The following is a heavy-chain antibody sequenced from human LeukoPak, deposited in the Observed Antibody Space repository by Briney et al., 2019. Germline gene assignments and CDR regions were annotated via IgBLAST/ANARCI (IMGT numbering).Heavy chain of an antibody. V-gene: IGHV3-23*01. CDR3: AKDCGGSTWAGDY. Sequence: GGSLRLSCAASGFTFSNYAMSWVRQAPGKGLEWVSSISSTGDSTDYTDSVKGRFTISRDTSKNTLYLQMNSLRAEDTAVYYCAKDCGGSTWAGDYWGQGTLVTVSS. CDR2: ISSTGDST. D-gene: IGHD1-26*01. J-gene: IGHJ4*02. CDR1: GFTFSNYA.